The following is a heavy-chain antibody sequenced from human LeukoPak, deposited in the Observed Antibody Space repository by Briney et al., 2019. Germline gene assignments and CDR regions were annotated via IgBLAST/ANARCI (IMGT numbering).Heavy chain of an antibody. CDR1: GFTFSSYG. CDR3: AKDLYTYGTTPLDY. CDR2: ISGGGST. J-gene: IGHJ4*02. V-gene: IGHV3-23*01. Sequence: PGGSLRLSCAASGFTFSSYGMHWVRQAPGKGLEWVSSISGGGSTYFADSVKGRFTIPRDISKNTLYLQVNSLRAEDTAVYYCAKDLYTYGTTPLDYWGRGTLVTVSS. D-gene: IGHD5-18*01.